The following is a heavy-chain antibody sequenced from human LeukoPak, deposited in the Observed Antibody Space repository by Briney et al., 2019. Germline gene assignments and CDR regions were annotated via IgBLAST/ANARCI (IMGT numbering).Heavy chain of an antibody. CDR1: GYSISSGYY. D-gene: IGHD6-19*01. Sequence: SETLSLTCTVSGYSISSGYYWGWIRPPPGKGLEWIGSIYYSGSTYYNPSLKSRVTISVDTSKNQFSLKLSSVTAADTAVYYCARKGQQWLAFDPWGQGTLVTVSS. CDR3: ARKGQQWLAFDP. CDR2: IYYSGST. J-gene: IGHJ5*02. V-gene: IGHV4-38-2*02.